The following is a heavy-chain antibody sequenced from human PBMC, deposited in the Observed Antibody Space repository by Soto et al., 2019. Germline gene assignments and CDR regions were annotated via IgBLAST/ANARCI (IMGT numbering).Heavy chain of an antibody. V-gene: IGHV3-23*01. CDR3: ASSLEWLLFYYFDY. Sequence: EVQLLESGGGLVQSGGSLRLSCAASGFTFSSYAMSWVRQAPGKGLEWVSAISGSGGSTYYADSVKGRFTISRDNSKNTLYLQMNSLRAEDTAVYYCASSLEWLLFYYFDYWGQGTLVTVSS. J-gene: IGHJ4*02. CDR2: ISGSGGST. CDR1: GFTFSSYA. D-gene: IGHD3-3*01.